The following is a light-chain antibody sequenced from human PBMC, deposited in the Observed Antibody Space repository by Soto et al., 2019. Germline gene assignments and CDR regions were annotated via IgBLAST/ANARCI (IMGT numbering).Light chain of an antibody. CDR3: SSYASSTTL. Sequence: QSVLTQPASVSGSPGQSITISCTXXXXEVGDSRYVSWYQQHPGKAPKLMIYEISNRPSGVADRFSGSKSGNTASLTISGLQAEDEAHYYCSSYASSTTLLGGGTKLTVL. V-gene: IGLV2-14*03. CDR2: EIS. CDR1: XXEVGDSRY. J-gene: IGLJ2*01.